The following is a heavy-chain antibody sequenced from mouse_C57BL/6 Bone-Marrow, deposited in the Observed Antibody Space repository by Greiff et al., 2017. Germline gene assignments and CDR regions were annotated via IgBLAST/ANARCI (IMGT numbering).Heavy chain of an antibody. Sequence: QVQLQQSGAELVKPGASVTIPCTVSGYAFSSYWLHWVLQRPGKGLEWIGQIYPGDGDTNYNGKSKGKATLTADKSTSTVYMQLSSLTSEDSAVYFCARGWLLGYAMDYWGQGTSVTVSS. CDR1: GYAFSSYW. J-gene: IGHJ4*01. V-gene: IGHV1-80*01. D-gene: IGHD2-3*01. CDR3: ARGWLLGYAMDY. CDR2: IYPGDGDT.